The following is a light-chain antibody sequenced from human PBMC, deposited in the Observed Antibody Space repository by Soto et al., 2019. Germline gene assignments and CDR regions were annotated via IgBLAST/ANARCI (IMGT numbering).Light chain of an antibody. CDR3: QIYGSSPISA. J-gene: IGKJ5*01. CDR1: QSVTSNY. Sequence: EIVLTQSPGTLSLSPGERATLSCRASQSVTSNYLAWYQQKPGQAPRLLIYVASSRAAGIPDMFSGSGSETNFSHTISRLELENSAVYYCQIYGSSPISALGHGTRLEIK. V-gene: IGKV3-20*01. CDR2: VAS.